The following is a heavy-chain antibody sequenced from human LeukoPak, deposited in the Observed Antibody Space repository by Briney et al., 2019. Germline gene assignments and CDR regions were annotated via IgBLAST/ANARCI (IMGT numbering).Heavy chain of an antibody. CDR3: ARHPPRDGSAFDY. CDR1: GGSISSGSYY. Sequence: SETLSLTCTVSGGSISSGSYYWGWIRQPPGRGLEWIASMYYSGTTFYSPSLKSRVTISVDTSKNQLSLKLGSVTAADTAVYYRARHPPRDGSAFDYWGQGTLVTVSS. J-gene: IGHJ4*02. CDR2: MYYSGTT. V-gene: IGHV4-39*01.